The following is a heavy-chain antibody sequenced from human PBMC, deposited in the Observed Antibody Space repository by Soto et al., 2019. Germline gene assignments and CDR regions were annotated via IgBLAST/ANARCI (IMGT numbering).Heavy chain of an antibody. CDR3: ARGENYYDSSGYYLEDAFDI. D-gene: IGHD3-22*01. V-gene: IGHV1-69*13. CDR2: IIPIFGTA. Sequence: SVKVSCKASGGTFSSYAISWVRQAPGQGLEWMGGIIPIFGTANYAQKFQGRVTITADESTSTAYMELSSLRSEDTAVYYCARGENYYDSSGYYLEDAFDIWGQGTMVTVSS. J-gene: IGHJ3*02. CDR1: GGTFSSYA.